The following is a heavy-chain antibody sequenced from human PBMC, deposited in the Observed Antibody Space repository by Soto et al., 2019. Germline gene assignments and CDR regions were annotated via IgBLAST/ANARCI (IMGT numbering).Heavy chain of an antibody. CDR1: GGSIISGGYH. J-gene: IGHJ5*02. Sequence: TLSLTYTVSGGSIISGGYHWSWIRQHPGKGLEWIGFIYYSGSTYYNPSLKSRVTISVDTSKNQFSLKLSSVTAADTAMYYCARGKNWFDPWGQGTLVTVSS. CDR2: IYYSGST. CDR3: ARGKNWFDP. V-gene: IGHV4-31*03.